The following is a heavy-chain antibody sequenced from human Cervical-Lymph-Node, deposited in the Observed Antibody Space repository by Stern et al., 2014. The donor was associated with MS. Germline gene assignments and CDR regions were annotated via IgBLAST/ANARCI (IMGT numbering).Heavy chain of an antibody. V-gene: IGHV1-18*04. D-gene: IGHD3-22*01. CDR3: ARDDYDSSGYYLRYYYYGMDV. CDR1: GYTFTSYG. J-gene: IGHJ6*02. CDR2: ISAYNGNT. Sequence: QVQLVESGAEVKKPGASVKVSCKASGYTFTSYGISWVRQAPGQGLEWMGWISAYNGNTNYAQKVQGRVTMTTDTSTSTAYMELRSLRSDDTAVYYCARDDYDSSGYYLRYYYYGMDVWGQGTTVTVSS.